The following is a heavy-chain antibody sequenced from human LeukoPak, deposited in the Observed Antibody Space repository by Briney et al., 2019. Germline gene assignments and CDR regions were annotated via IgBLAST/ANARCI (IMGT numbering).Heavy chain of an antibody. CDR1: GFTFSSYE. D-gene: IGHD3-22*01. Sequence: PGGSLRLSCAASGFTFSSYEMNWVRQAPGKGLEWVSYISSSGSTIYYADSVKGRFTISRDNAKNSLYLQMNSLRAEDTAVYYCARVDHYYDNSGYYGAFDYWGQGTLVTVSS. J-gene: IGHJ4*02. CDR3: ARVDHYYDNSGYYGAFDY. CDR2: ISSSGSTI. V-gene: IGHV3-48*03.